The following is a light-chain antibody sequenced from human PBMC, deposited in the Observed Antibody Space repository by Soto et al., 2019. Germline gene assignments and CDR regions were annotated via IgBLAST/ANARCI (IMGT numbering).Light chain of an antibody. CDR2: GAS. CDR3: QQYGSSPR. CDR1: QSVSSSY. J-gene: IGKJ5*01. V-gene: IGKV3-20*01. Sequence: EIGLTQSPGTLSLSPGERATLSCRASQSVSSSYLAWYQQKPGQAPRLLIYGASSRATGIPDRFSGSGSGTDFTLTISRLEPEAFAVYYCQQYGSSPRFGQGTRLQMK.